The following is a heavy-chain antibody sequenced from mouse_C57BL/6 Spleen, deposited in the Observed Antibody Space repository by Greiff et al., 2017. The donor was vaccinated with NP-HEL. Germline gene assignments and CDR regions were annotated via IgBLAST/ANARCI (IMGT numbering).Heavy chain of an antibody. V-gene: IGHV1-52*01. Sequence: QVQLQQPGADLVRPGSSVKLSCKASGYTFTSYWMHWVKQRPIQGLEWIGNIDPSDSETHYNQKFKDKATLTVDKSSSTAYMQLSSLTSEDSAVYYCARSFDGYFDYWGQGTTLTVSS. CDR1: GYTFTSYW. J-gene: IGHJ2*01. CDR2: IDPSDSET. D-gene: IGHD2-3*01. CDR3: ARSFDGYFDY.